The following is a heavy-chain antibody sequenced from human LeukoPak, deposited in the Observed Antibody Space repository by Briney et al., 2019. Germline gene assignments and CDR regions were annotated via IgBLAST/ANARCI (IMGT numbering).Heavy chain of an antibody. V-gene: IGHV1-69*13. CDR1: GYTFTAFY. J-gene: IGHJ4*02. CDR2: IIPIFGTA. Sequence: GASVKVSCKASGYTFTAFYMHWVRQAPGQGLEWMGGIIPIFGTANYAQKFQGRVTITADESTSTAYMELSSLRSEDTAVYYCARANTVVTHFDYWGQGTLVTVSS. CDR3: ARANTVVTHFDY. D-gene: IGHD4-23*01.